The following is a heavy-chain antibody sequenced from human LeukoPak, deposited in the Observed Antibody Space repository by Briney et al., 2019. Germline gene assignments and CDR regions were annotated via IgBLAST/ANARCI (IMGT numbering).Heavy chain of an antibody. V-gene: IGHV4-31*03. J-gene: IGHJ4*02. CDR1: GGSISSGGYY. D-gene: IGHD1-14*01. Sequence: SQTLSLTCTVSGGSISSGGYYWSWIRQHPGRGLEWIGYIYYSGSTYYNPSLKSRVTISVDTSKNQFSLKLSSVTAADTAVYYCARGATGVFDYWGQGTLVTVSS. CDR3: ARGATGVFDY. CDR2: IYYSGST.